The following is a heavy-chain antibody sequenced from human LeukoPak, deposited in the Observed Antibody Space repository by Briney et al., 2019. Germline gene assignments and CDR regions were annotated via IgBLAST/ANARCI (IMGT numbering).Heavy chain of an antibody. CDR3: ARTRGDWLLLSSASNWFDP. CDR2: ISAYNGNA. V-gene: IGHV1-18*01. D-gene: IGHD3-9*01. Sequence: ASVKVSCKASGYTFTSYGISWVRQAPGQGLEWMGWISAYNGNANYAQKLQGRVTMTTDTSTSTAYMELRSLRSDDTAVYYCARTRGDWLLLSSASNWFDPWGQGTLVTVSS. J-gene: IGHJ5*02. CDR1: GYTFTSYG.